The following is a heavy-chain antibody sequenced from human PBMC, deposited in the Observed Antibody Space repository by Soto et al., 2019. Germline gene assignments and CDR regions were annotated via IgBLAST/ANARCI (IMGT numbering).Heavy chain of an antibody. CDR3: TGEVASGY. Sequence: QVQLVESGGGVVQPGRSLRLSCAVSGFIVSTYGMHWVRQAPVKGLEWVAVISRDGGTKYYADSVKGRFTISRDNSRNTLFLEMNSLRGDDMAVYYCTGEVASGYWGQGTLVTVSS. J-gene: IGHJ4*02. CDR2: ISRDGGTK. CDR1: GFIVSTYG. D-gene: IGHD7-27*01. V-gene: IGHV3-30*03.